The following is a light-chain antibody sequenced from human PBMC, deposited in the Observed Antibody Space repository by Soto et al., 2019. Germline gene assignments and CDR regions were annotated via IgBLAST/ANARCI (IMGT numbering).Light chain of an antibody. CDR1: TGAVTSGFY. Sequence: QTVVTQEPSLTVSPGGTVTLTCASSTGAVTSGFYPNWFQQKPGQAPRTLIHSTINKQPWTPARFSGSLLGGKAALTLSAVQPEDEADYYCLLYSDGADVFGTGTKLTVL. J-gene: IGLJ1*01. V-gene: IGLV7-43*01. CDR3: LLYSDGADV. CDR2: STI.